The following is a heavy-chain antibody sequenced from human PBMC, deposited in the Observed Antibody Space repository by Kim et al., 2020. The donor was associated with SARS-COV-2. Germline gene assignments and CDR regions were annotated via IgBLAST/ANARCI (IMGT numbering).Heavy chain of an antibody. D-gene: IGHD4-17*01. V-gene: IGHV4-30-4*01. CDR3: ARRRGLRDYYYYGMDV. Sequence: SETLSLTCTVSGGSISSGDYYWSWIRQPPGKGLEWIGYIYYSGSTYYNPSLKSRVTISVDTSKNQFSLKLSSVTAADTAVYYCARRRGLRDYYYYGMDVWGQGTTVTVSS. J-gene: IGHJ6*02. CDR1: GGSISSGDYY. CDR2: IYYSGST.